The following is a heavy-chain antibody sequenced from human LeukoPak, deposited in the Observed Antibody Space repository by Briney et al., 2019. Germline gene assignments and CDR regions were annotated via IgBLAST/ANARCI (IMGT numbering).Heavy chain of an antibody. J-gene: IGHJ4*02. CDR3: AKGESEGLRYFDWLLYGDLFDY. V-gene: IGHV3-30-3*01. CDR2: ISYDGSNK. D-gene: IGHD3-9*01. Sequence: QTGGSLRLSCAASGFTFSSYAMPWVRQAPGKGLEWVAVISYDGSNKYYADSVKGRFTISRDNSKNTLYLQMNSLRAEDTAVYYCAKGESEGLRYFDWLLYGDLFDYWGQGTLVTVSS. CDR1: GFTFSSYA.